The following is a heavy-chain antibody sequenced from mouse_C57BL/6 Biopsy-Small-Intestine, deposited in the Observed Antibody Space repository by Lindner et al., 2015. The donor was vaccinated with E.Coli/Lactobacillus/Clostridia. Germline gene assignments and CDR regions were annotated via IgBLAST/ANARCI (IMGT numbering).Heavy chain of an antibody. J-gene: IGHJ4*01. CDR2: INPSTGGI. D-gene: IGHD1-1*01. CDR1: GYSFSGYY. CDR3: ASPSITTEY. Sequence: VQLQESGPELVKPGASVKISCKASGYSFSGYYINWVKQSPEKSLEWIGEINPSTGGITYNQKFQAKATLTVDKSSSTAYMQLKSLTSEDSAVYYCASPSITTEYWGQGTSVTVSS. V-gene: IGHV1-42*01.